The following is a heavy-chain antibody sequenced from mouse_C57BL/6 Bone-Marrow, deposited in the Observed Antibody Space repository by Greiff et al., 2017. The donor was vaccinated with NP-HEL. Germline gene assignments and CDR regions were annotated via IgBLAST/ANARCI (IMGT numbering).Heavy chain of an antibody. V-gene: IGHV1-59*01. CDR2: IDPSDSYT. CDR1: GYTFTSYW. J-gene: IGHJ1*03. CDR3: ARCDDWYFDV. Sequence: QVQLQQPGAELVRPGTSVKLSCKASGYTFTSYWMHWVKQRPGQGLEWIGVIDPSDSYTNYNQKLKGKGTLTVETSSSTAYMQLSSLTSEDSAVYYCARCDDWYFDVWGTGTTVTVSS.